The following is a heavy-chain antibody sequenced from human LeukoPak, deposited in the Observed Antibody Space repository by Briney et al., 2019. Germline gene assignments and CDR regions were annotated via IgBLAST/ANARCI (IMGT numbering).Heavy chain of an antibody. CDR3: AKADGFGVISCFDY. J-gene: IGHJ4*02. D-gene: IGHD3-3*01. CDR1: GFTFSNAW. V-gene: IGHV3-15*07. Sequence: GGSLRLSCAASGFTFSNAWMNWVRQAPGKGLEWVGRIKSKTDGGTTDYAAPVKGRFTISRDDSKNTLYLQMNSLRAEDTALYYCAKADGFGVISCFDYWGQGSLVTVSS. CDR2: IKSKTDGGTT.